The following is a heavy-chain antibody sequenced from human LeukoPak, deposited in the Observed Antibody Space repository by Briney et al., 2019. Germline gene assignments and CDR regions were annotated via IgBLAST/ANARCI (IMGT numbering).Heavy chain of an antibody. D-gene: IGHD6-19*01. Sequence: GGSLRLSCAVSGLTFNNYAMSWVRQAPGKGLEWVSYISSSSSTIWYADSVKGRFTISRDNGKNSLYLQMSSLRAEDTAVYYCARDSSGWDYSYYFHYMDVWGKGTTVTVSS. CDR1: GLTFNNYA. V-gene: IGHV3-48*01. J-gene: IGHJ6*03. CDR3: ARDSSGWDYSYYFHYMDV. CDR2: ISSSSSTI.